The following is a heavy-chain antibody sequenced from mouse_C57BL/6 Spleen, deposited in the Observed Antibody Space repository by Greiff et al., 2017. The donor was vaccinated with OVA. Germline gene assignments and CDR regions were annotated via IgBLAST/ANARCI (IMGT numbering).Heavy chain of an antibody. J-gene: IGHJ3*01. D-gene: IGHD2-3*01. CDR2: IYPGSGST. Sequence: VQLQQPGAELVKPGASVKMSCKASGYTFTSYWITWVKQRPGQGLEWIGDIYPGSGSTNYNEKFKSKATLTVDTSASTAYMQLSSLTSEDSAVYYCARGGEDGGYYTYWGQGTLVTVSA. CDR3: ARGGEDGGYYTY. CDR1: GYTFTSYW. V-gene: IGHV1-55*01.